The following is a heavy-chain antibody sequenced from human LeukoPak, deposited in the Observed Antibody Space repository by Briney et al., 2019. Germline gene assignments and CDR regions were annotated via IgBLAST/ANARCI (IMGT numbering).Heavy chain of an antibody. CDR1: GYTFTSYD. Sequence: ASVKVSCKASGYTFTSYDINWVRQATGQGLEWMGWMNPNSGNTGYAQKFQGRVTMTRSTSISTAYMELSSLRSEDTAVYYCARDQLRPPYDFWSGYYPSYYYYYGMDVWGQGTTVTVSS. V-gene: IGHV1-8*01. D-gene: IGHD3-3*01. CDR3: ARDQLRPPYDFWSGYYPSYYYYYGMDV. J-gene: IGHJ6*02. CDR2: MNPNSGNT.